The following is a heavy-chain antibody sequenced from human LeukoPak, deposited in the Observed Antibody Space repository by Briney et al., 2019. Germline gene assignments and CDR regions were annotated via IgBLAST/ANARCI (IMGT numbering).Heavy chain of an antibody. J-gene: IGHJ6*02. CDR2: IYTTGTT. D-gene: IGHD2-15*01. CDR3: AREVEYYYGTDV. Sequence: SETLSLTCSVSGGSIRSFYWSWIRQSAGKGLEWIGRIYTTGTTNYNPSLKSRVTMSADTSKNQVSLKVNSVTAADTAVYYCAREVEYYYGTDVWGQGTTVTVSS. CDR1: GGSIRSFY. V-gene: IGHV4-4*07.